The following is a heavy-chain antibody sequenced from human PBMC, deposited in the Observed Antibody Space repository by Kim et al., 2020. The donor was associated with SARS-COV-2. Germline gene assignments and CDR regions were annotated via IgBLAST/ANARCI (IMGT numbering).Heavy chain of an antibody. Sequence: SQTLSLTCAISGDSVSSNSAAWHWIRQSPSRGLEWLGRTYYRSKWSNDYRVSVKSRITINPDTSKNQFSLQLNSVTPADTAVYYCATGISGMDVWGQGTTVTVSS. J-gene: IGHJ6*02. CDR3: ATGISGMDV. CDR1: GDSVSSNSAA. V-gene: IGHV6-1*01. CDR2: TYYRSKWSN. D-gene: IGHD5-12*01.